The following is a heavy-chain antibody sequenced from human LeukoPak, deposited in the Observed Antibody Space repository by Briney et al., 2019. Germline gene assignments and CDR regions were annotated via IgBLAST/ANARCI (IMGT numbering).Heavy chain of an antibody. V-gene: IGHV3-48*04. CDR1: GFTFSSYS. CDR2: ISSSGSTI. CDR3: ARDGSYYDFWSGYSNDAFDI. Sequence: GGSLRLSCAASGFTFSSYSMNWVRQAPGKGLEWVSYISSSGSTIYYADSVKGRFTISRDNAKNSLYLQMNSLRAEDTAVYYCARDGSYYDFWSGYSNDAFDIWGQGTMVTVSS. D-gene: IGHD3-3*01. J-gene: IGHJ3*02.